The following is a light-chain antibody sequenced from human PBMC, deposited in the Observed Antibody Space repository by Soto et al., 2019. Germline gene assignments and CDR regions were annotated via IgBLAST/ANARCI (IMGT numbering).Light chain of an antibody. J-gene: IGKJ1*01. Sequence: DIKLTQSPSTLSASLGDRVTITCRASKSISSWLACYQQKPGKAPKLLFYKASSLESGVPSRFSGSGSGKEFTLTISSLQPDDFATYYCQQYNSYPWTFGQGTKVEIK. CDR1: KSISSW. CDR2: KAS. CDR3: QQYNSYPWT. V-gene: IGKV1-5*03.